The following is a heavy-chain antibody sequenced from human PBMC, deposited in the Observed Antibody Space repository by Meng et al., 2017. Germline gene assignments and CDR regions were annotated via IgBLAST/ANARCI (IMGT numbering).Heavy chain of an antibody. Sequence: VELVESWGGLVRPGGSVILCCEASGFTFSNAWMGLVRQAAGEGLEWVGRIKSKTNGGTTDYAAPVKGRFTISRDDSKDTLYLQMNSLKTEDTAVYYCTTDRGRGTVTIAYWGQGALVTVSS. CDR3: TTDRGRGTVTIAY. V-gene: IGHV3-15*01. CDR2: IKSKTNGGTT. CDR1: GFTFSNAW. J-gene: IGHJ4*02. D-gene: IGHD4-17*01.